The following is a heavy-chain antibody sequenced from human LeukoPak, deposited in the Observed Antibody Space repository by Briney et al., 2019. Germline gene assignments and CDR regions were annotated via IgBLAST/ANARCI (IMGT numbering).Heavy chain of an antibody. CDR1: GSTFSSYA. CDR2: ISYDGSNK. J-gene: IGHJ3*02. Sequence: PGRSLRLSCAAAGSTFSSYAMHWVRQAPRKGLEWLAVISYDGSNKYYADSVKGRFTISRDNSKNTLYLQMNSLRAEDTAVYYCAREGIVGATIFWPTIAFDIWGQGTMVTVSS. D-gene: IGHD1-26*01. V-gene: IGHV3-30-3*01. CDR3: AREGIVGATIFWPTIAFDI.